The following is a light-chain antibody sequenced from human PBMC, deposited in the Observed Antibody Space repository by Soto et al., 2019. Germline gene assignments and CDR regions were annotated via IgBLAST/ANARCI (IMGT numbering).Light chain of an antibody. Sequence: QSVLTQPPSVSGSPGQSVTISCTGTSTDFVSYNRVSWYQQPPGTAPKLIIYEASNRPSGVPDRFSGSKSGNTASLTVSGLQAEDEADYYCSSYAGSNNFYVFGTGTKVTVL. CDR3: SSYAGSNNFYV. CDR2: EAS. CDR1: STDFVSYNR. J-gene: IGLJ1*01. V-gene: IGLV2-18*02.